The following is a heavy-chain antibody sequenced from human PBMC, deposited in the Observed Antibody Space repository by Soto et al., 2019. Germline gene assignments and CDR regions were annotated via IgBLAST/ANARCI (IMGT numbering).Heavy chain of an antibody. D-gene: IGHD3-22*01. CDR2: ISYDGSNK. V-gene: IGHV3-30*18. CDR1: GFTFSSYG. Sequence: GGSLRLSCAASGFTFSSYGMHWVRQAPGKGLEWVAVISYDGSNKYYADSVKGRFTISRDNSKNTLYLQMNSLRAEDTAVYYCAKDLELRYDSSGYPDYWGQGTLVTVSS. CDR3: AKDLELRYDSSGYPDY. J-gene: IGHJ4*02.